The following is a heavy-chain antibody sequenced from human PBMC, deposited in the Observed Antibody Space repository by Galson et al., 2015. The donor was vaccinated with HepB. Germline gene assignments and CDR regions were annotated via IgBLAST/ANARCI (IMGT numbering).Heavy chain of an antibody. D-gene: IGHD3-10*01. CDR2: IKSKTEAGTT. Sequence: SLRLSCAASGFTFRNAWMTWGRQAPGEGQEGVGRIKSKTEAGTTKLAAPVKVRFTISRDDSKYTLFLQVNSLKTEDTAVYYCTTDLYYGPSFDLWGQGTTVTVSS. CDR3: TTDLYYGPSFDL. CDR1: GFTFRNAW. V-gene: IGHV3-15*01. J-gene: IGHJ3*01.